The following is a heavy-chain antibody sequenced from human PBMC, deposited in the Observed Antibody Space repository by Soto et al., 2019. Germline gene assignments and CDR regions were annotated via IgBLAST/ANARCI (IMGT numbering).Heavy chain of an antibody. CDR3: AREVSPNSRGWYTVLVRWFDP. J-gene: IGHJ5*02. Sequence: QVQLQESGPGLVKPSQTLSLTCTVSGGSINSGDYYWSWVRQVPGKGLEWIGFISYSGNTHYNPSLESRVTISKDTSKNQLSLRLNSMTAADSAVYYCAREVSPNSRGWYTVLVRWFDPWGQGTLVTVSS. D-gene: IGHD6-19*01. CDR1: GGSINSGDYY. V-gene: IGHV4-31*03. CDR2: ISYSGNT.